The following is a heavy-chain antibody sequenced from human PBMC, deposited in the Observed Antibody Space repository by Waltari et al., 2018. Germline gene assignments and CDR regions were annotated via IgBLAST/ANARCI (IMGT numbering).Heavy chain of an antibody. CDR3: ARVITMIVVVEGWFDP. D-gene: IGHD3-22*01. J-gene: IGHJ5*02. V-gene: IGHV4-39*07. Sequence: QLQLQESGPGLVKPSETLSLTCTVPGGSISSSSYYWGWIRQPPGKGLEWIGGIYYSGSTYYNPALKSRVTISVDTSKNQFSLKLSSVTAADTAVYYCARVITMIVVVEGWFDPWGQGTLVTVSS. CDR2: IYYSGST. CDR1: GGSISSSSYY.